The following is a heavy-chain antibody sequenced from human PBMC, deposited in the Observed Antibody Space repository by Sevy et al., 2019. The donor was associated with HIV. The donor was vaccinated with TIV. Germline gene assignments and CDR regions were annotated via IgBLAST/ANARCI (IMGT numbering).Heavy chain of an antibody. CDR2: ISQDGNSE. V-gene: IGHV3-30-3*01. CDR3: ARDGVAGSGAFWARNWFDP. J-gene: IGHJ5*02. D-gene: IGHD2-15*01. Sequence: GGSLRLSCADSGFIFSNYAMHWVRQAPGKGLEWVAVISQDGNSEYSADSVKGRFTISRGNSKNTLYLQMNSLRAEDTAVFYCARDGVAGSGAFWARNWFDPWGQGTLVTVSS. CDR1: GFIFSNYA.